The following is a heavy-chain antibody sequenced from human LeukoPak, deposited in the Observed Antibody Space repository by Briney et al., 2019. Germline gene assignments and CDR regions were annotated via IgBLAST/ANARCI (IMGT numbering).Heavy chain of an antibody. Sequence: PGRSLRLSCAASGFTFFAHAMHWVRQAPGKGLEWVAVISYDGSNKHYADSMTGRSTISRDNSKNTLYLQMNSLRVEDTAVYYCARESGWAYFDYWGQGSLVAVSS. CDR3: ARESGWAYFDY. J-gene: IGHJ4*02. V-gene: IGHV3-30*04. CDR1: GFTFFAHA. D-gene: IGHD5-24*01. CDR2: ISYDGSNK.